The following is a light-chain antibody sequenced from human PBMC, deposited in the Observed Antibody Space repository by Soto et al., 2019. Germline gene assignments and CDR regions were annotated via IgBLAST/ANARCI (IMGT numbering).Light chain of an antibody. J-gene: IGKJ1*01. CDR2: GAS. CDR3: QQYDGSPRP. CDR1: QSVSTY. Sequence: DIVLTQSPGTLSLAPGERATLSCRASQSVSTYLAWYQHKPGQAPRLLIYGASYRATGIPDRFSGSGSGTDFTPTISRLEPEDLAMYYCQQYDGSPRPFGQGTKVEIK. V-gene: IGKV3-20*01.